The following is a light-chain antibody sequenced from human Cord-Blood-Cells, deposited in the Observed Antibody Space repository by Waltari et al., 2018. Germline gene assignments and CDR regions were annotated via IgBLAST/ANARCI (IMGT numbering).Light chain of an antibody. J-gene: IGKJ2*01. V-gene: IGKV4-1*01. Sequence: DIVMTQSPDSLAVSVGERATITCNSSQSFLYSSNNKNYLAWYKQKTRQPPKLLIYGASTREPWVPDRFSCSGSGTDFTLSISRLQAEDVAVYYCQQYYSTPHTFGQGTKLEIK. CDR1: QSFLYSSNNKNY. CDR2: GAS. CDR3: QQYYSTPHT.